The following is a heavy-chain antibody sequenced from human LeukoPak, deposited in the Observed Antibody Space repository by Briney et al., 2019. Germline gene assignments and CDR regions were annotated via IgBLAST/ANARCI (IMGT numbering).Heavy chain of an antibody. CDR2: ISAYNGNT. D-gene: IGHD6-25*01. CDR1: GYTFTSYG. Sequence: ASVKVSCKASGYTFTSYGISWVRQAPGQGLEWMGWISAYNGNTNYAQKLQGRVIMTTDTSTSTAYVELRSLRSDDTAVYYCATSRPTYYFDYWGQGTLVTVSS. J-gene: IGHJ4*02. CDR3: ATSRPTYYFDY. V-gene: IGHV1-18*01.